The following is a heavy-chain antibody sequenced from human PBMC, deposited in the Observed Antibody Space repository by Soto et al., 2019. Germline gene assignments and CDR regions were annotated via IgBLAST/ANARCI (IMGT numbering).Heavy chain of an antibody. CDR1: GFTFSSYS. D-gene: IGHD2-2*01. CDR3: ARDIVVVPAASDAFDI. V-gene: IGHV3-21*01. J-gene: IGHJ3*02. CDR2: ISSSSSYI. Sequence: GGSLRLSCAASGFTFSSYSMNWVRQAPGKGLEWVSSISSSSSYIYYADSVKGRFTISRDNAKNSLYLQMNSLRAEDTAVYYCARDIVVVPAASDAFDIWGQGTMVTVSS.